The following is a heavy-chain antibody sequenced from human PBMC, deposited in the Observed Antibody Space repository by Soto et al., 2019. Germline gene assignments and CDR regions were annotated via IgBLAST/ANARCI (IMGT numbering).Heavy chain of an antibody. CDR3: AREEYGSGSFDY. CDR2: IWYDGSNK. Sequence: QVQLVESGGGVVQPGRSLRLSCAASGFTFSSYGMHWVRQAPGKGLEWVAVIWYDGSNKYYADSVKGRFTISRDNSKNTLYLKMNSLRDEDTAVYYCAREEYGSGSFDYWGQGTLVTVSS. CDR1: GFTFSSYG. J-gene: IGHJ4*02. V-gene: IGHV3-33*01. D-gene: IGHD3-10*01.